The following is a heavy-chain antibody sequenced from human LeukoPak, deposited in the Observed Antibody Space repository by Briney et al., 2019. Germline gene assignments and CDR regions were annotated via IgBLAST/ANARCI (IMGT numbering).Heavy chain of an antibody. J-gene: IGHJ6*04. D-gene: IGHD4-17*01. CDR3: AREATVTTGPDYYYYGMDV. V-gene: IGHV4-31*03. Sequence: PSQTLSLTCTVSGGSISSGGYYWSWIRQHPGKGLERIGYIYYSGSTYYNPSLKSRVTVSVDTSKNQFSLNLSSVTAADTAVYYCAREATVTTGPDYYYYGMDVWGKGTTVTVSS. CDR1: GGSISSGGYY. CDR2: IYYSGST.